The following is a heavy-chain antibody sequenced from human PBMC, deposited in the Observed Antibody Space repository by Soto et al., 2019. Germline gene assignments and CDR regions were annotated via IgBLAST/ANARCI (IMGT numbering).Heavy chain of an antibody. Sequence: QVQLVESGGGVVQPGRSLRLSCAASGFTFSSYGMHWVRQAPGKGLEWVAVISYDGSNKYYADSVKGRFTISRDNSKNTLYLQMDSLRAEDTAVYYCAKEEQWLVRWYYGMDVWGQGTKVTVSS. CDR2: ISYDGSNK. CDR3: AKEEQWLVRWYYGMDV. D-gene: IGHD6-19*01. J-gene: IGHJ6*02. CDR1: GFTFSSYG. V-gene: IGHV3-30*18.